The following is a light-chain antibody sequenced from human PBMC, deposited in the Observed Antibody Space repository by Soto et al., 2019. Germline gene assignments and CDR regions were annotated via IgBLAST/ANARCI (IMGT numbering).Light chain of an antibody. J-gene: IGKJ1*01. CDR2: GAS. CDR1: QSASSSY. Sequence: EIVVTQSPGTLALSPGERATLSCRASQSASSSYLAWYQQKPGQAPRLLIYGASSRATGIPDRFSGSGSGTDFTLTISRLEPEDFAVYYCQQYGSSPPTFGQGTKVDIK. CDR3: QQYGSSPPT. V-gene: IGKV3-20*01.